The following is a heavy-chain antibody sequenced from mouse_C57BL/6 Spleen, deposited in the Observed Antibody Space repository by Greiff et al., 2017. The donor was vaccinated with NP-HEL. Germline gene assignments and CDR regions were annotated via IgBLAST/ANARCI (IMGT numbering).Heavy chain of an antibody. V-gene: IGHV5-17*01. CDR1: GFTFSDYG. CDR3: AKYGLYFDV. Sequence: EVKLMESGGGLVKPGGSLKLSCAASGFTFSDYGMHWVRQAPEKGLEWVAYISSGSSTIYYADTVKGRFTISRDNAKNTLFLQMTSLRSEDTAMYYCAKYGLYFDVWGTGTTVTVSS. D-gene: IGHD1-1*02. CDR2: ISSGSSTI. J-gene: IGHJ1*03.